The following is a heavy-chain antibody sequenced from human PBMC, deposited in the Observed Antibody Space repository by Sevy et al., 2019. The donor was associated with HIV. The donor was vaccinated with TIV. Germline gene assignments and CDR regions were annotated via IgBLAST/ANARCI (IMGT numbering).Heavy chain of an antibody. CDR1: GGSISSYY. V-gene: IGHV4-59*01. CDR3: ARGVREQNWFDP. CDR2: IYYSGST. J-gene: IGHJ5*02. Sequence: SETLSLTCTVSGGSISSYYWSWIRQPPGKGLEWIGYIYYSGSTNYNPSLKSRVTISVDTSKNQFSLKLGSVTAADTAVDYCARGVREQNWFDPWGQGTLVTVSS. D-gene: IGHD3-10*01.